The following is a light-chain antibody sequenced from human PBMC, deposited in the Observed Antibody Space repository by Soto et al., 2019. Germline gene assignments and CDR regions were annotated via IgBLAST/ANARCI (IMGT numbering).Light chain of an antibody. CDR2: DAS. CDR3: QQSDNLPLT. V-gene: IGKV1-33*01. J-gene: IGKJ5*01. Sequence: DFQMTQSPSSLSASVGDRVTITCRATQAIKNFLNWYQQKPGRAPKLLISDASTLQRGVPSRVSGSRSGTHFTFVISSLQPEDVGTYDCQQSDNLPLTFGQGTRLDIK. CDR1: QAIKNF.